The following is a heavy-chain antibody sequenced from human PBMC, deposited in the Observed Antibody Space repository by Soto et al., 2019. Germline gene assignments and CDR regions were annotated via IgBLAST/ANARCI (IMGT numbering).Heavy chain of an antibody. J-gene: IGHJ5*02. Sequence: SETLSLTCAVSGGSISSGGYSWSWIRQPPGKGLEWIGYIYHSGSTYCNPSLKSRVTISVDTSNNQFSLKLNYVTAPDTAVYYCARVLYYGSGTIDLWGQGTLVTVSS. CDR2: IYHSGST. CDR1: GGSISSGGYS. CDR3: ARVLYYGSGTIDL. D-gene: IGHD3-10*01. V-gene: IGHV4-30-2*05.